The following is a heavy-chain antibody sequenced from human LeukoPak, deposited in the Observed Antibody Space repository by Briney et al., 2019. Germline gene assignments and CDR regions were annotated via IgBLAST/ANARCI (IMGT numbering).Heavy chain of an antibody. Sequence: GGSLRLSCAASGFTFSSYAMSWVRQAPGKGLEWVSAISGSGGSTYYADSVKGRFTISRDNSKNTLYLQMNSLRVEDTAVYYCAKDQKSKSSSSNYYYYYMDVWGKGTTVTVSS. CDR1: GFTFSSYA. J-gene: IGHJ6*03. CDR2: ISGSGGST. V-gene: IGHV3-23*01. D-gene: IGHD6-6*01. CDR3: AKDQKSKSSSSNYYYYYMDV.